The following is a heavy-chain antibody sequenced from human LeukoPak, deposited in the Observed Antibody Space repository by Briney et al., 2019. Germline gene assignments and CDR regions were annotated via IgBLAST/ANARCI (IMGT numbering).Heavy chain of an antibody. CDR1: GYTFTDYY. Sequence: ASVKVSCKASGYTFTDYYMHWVRQAPGQGLEWMGWINSNSGGTNYAEKFQGRVTMTRDTSISTAYMELSRLRSDDTAVYYCARGASWQTYYYYYMDVWGKGTTVTVSS. CDR2: INSNSGGT. CDR3: ARGASWQTYYYYYMDV. V-gene: IGHV1-2*02. J-gene: IGHJ6*03.